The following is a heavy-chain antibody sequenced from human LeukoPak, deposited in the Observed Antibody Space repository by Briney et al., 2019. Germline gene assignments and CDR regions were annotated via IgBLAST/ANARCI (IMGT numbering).Heavy chain of an antibody. V-gene: IGHV3-30*02. J-gene: IGHJ6*03. CDR3: AKDRGYYYNYMDV. CDR2: IRYDGSNK. CDR1: GCTFSCYG. Sequence: GGSLRLSCAASGCTFSCYGMHWVRQAPGKWLEWVAFIRYDGSNKYYADSVKGRFTISRDNSKNTLYLQMNSLRAEDTAVYYCAKDRGYYYNYMDVWGKGTTVTVSS. D-gene: IGHD3-10*01.